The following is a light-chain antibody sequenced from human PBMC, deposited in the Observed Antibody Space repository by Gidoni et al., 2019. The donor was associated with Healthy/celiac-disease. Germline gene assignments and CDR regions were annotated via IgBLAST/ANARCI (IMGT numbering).Light chain of an antibody. CDR2: AAS. CDR3: QHSYSTPRT. CDR1: QSISSY. J-gene: IGKJ2*01. Sequence: ESPSSLSASVGDRVTITCRASQSISSYLNWYQQKPGKAPKLLIYAASSSQSGVPSRFSGSGSGTDFTLTISSLQPEDFATYYCQHSYSTPRTFGQGTKLEIK. V-gene: IGKV1-39*01.